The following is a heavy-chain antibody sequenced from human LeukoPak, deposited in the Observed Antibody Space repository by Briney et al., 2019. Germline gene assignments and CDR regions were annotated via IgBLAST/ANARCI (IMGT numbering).Heavy chain of an antibody. CDR3: VKRGRQGDYAYDY. J-gene: IGHJ4*02. D-gene: IGHD4-17*01. CDR1: GFTFSYYP. V-gene: IGHV3-64D*06. CDR2: ISTDGGST. Sequence: PGGSLRLSCSASGFTFSYYPRHWVRQAPGKGLEYVSSISTDGGSTYYADSVKGRFTISRDNSKNTLFLQMSSLRGEDTAVYYCVKRGRQGDYAYDYWGQGTLVTVSS.